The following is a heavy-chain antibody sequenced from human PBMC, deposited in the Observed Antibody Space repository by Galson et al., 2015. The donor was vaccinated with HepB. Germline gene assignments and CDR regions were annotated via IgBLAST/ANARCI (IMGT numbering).Heavy chain of an antibody. CDR2: ISYDGSNK. Sequence: SLRLSCAVSGFTFSSYGMHWVRQAPGKGLEWVAVISYDGSNKYYADSVKGRFTISRDNSKNTLYLQMNSLRAEDTAVYYCAKDRGGYCDGGTCFSGWFDPWGQGTLVSVSS. D-gene: IGHD2-15*01. J-gene: IGHJ5*01. CDR3: AKDRGGYCDGGTCFSGWFDP. V-gene: IGHV3-30*18. CDR1: GFTFSSYG.